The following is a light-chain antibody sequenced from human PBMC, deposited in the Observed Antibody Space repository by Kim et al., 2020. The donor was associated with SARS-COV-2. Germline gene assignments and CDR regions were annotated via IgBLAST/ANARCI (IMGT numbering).Light chain of an antibody. Sequence: AAVGDRVTITCRTTESISSQLNWYQQKPGRAAKLLISAASTLQGGVPSRFSGSGSETDFTLTISSLQPEDFATYFCPQSYITPFTFGPATKVDIK. CDR1: ESISSQ. V-gene: IGKV1-39*01. CDR3: PQSYITPFT. CDR2: AAS. J-gene: IGKJ3*01.